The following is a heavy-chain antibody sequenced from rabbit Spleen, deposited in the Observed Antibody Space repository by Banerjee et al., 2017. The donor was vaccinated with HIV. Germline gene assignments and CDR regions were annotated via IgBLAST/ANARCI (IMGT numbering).Heavy chain of an antibody. D-gene: IGHD5-1*01. J-gene: IGHJ4*01. CDR1: GFDFSSDA. V-gene: IGHV1S47*01. CDR3: ARDLVGVIGWNFYL. Sequence: EESGGDLVQPEGSLTLTCKVSGFDFSSDAMCWVRQAPGKGPECIACIYNGDGSTYYASWVNGRFTVSKTSSTTVTLRMTSLTAADTATYFCARDLVGVIGWNFYLWGPGTLVTVS. CDR2: IYNGDGST.